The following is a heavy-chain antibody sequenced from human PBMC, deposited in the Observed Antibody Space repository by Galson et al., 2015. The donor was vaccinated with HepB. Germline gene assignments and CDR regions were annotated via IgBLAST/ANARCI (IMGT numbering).Heavy chain of an antibody. CDR3: AREMLFGVVNLRTGKNQFDY. CDR2: IIPIFGTA. V-gene: IGHV1-69*13. J-gene: IGHJ4*02. D-gene: IGHD3-3*01. Sequence: SVKVSCKASGGTFSSYAISWVRQAPGQGLEWMGGIIPIFGTANYAQKFQGRVTITADESTSTAYMELSSLRSEDTAVYYCAREMLFGVVNLRTGKNQFDYWGQGTLVTVSS. CDR1: GGTFSSYA.